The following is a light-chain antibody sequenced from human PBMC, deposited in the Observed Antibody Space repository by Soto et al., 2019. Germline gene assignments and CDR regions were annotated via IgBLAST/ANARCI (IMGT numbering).Light chain of an antibody. Sequence: QSALTQPPSASGSPGQSVTISCTGTSSDVGGYNYVSWYQQHPGKAPKLMIYEGSKRPSGVSNRFSGSKSGNTASLTISGLQAEDEADYYCCSYAGSSTLWVFGGGTKLTVL. CDR1: SSDVGGYNY. CDR3: CSYAGSSTLWV. CDR2: EGS. J-gene: IGLJ3*02. V-gene: IGLV2-23*01.